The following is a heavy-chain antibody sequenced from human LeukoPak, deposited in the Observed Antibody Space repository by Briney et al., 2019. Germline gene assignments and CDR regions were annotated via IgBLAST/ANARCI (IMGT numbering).Heavy chain of an antibody. Sequence: GGSLRLSCAASGFTFSSYSMNWVRQAPGKGLEWVSSISSSSSYIYYADSVKGRFTISRDNAKNSLYLQMNSLRAEDTGVYYCASDSSSSPAYYHYYMDAWGKGTTVTVSS. V-gene: IGHV3-21*01. CDR1: GFTFSSYS. D-gene: IGHD6-13*01. CDR3: ASDSSSSPAYYHYYMDA. J-gene: IGHJ6*03. CDR2: ISSSSSYI.